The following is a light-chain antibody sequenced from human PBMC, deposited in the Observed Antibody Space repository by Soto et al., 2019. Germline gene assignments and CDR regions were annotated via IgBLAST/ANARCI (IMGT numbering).Light chain of an antibody. Sequence: IQLTQSPSSLSASVGDRVTITCRASQGISSYLAWYQQKPGEAPRLLIYAASTLQSGVPSRFSGSGYGTEFTLTISSLQPDDFASYYCQKLHNFPLTFGQGTRLEIK. CDR1: QGISSY. CDR2: AAS. J-gene: IGKJ5*01. V-gene: IGKV1-9*01. CDR3: QKLHNFPLT.